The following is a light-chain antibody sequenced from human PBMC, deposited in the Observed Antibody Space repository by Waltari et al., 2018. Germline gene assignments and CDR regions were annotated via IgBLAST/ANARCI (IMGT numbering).Light chain of an antibody. CDR3: QSYDSSLTDWL. V-gene: IGLV1-40*01. CDR2: GDS. CDR1: TPNLGASFG. J-gene: IGLJ3*02. Sequence: HSVLPQPPSVSGAPAQRATLSCTGPTPNLGASFGLSSYQQIPGKAPKLLIYGDSLRPSGVPDRFSASKSGISASLAITGLQAEDEADYYCQSYDSSLTDWLFGAGTKLTVL.